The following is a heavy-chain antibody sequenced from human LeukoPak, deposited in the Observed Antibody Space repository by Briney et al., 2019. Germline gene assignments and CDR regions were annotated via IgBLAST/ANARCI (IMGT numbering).Heavy chain of an antibody. V-gene: IGHV3-48*01. D-gene: IGHD1-26*01. J-gene: IGHJ4*02. Sequence: GGSLRLSWAASGFTFSSYSMNWVRQAPGKGLEWVSYITSSSSTIQYADSAKGRFTVSRDNAKNSLYLQMNSLRAEDTAVYYCARGTAYYVNDYWGQGALVTVSS. CDR2: ITSSSSTI. CDR3: ARGTAYYVNDY. CDR1: GFTFSSYS.